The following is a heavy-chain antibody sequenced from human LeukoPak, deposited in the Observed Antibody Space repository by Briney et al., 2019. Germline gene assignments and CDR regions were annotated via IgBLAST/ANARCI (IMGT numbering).Heavy chain of an antibody. V-gene: IGHV3-21*01. CDR2: ISSSSSYI. CDR3: ARGVIGSYWSQYYFDY. J-gene: IGHJ4*02. Sequence: PGGSLRLSCAASGFTFSSYSMNWVRQAPGKGLEWVSSISSSSSYIYYADSVKGRFTISRDNAKNSLYLQMNSLRAEDTAVYYCARGVIGSYWSQYYFDYWGQGTLVTVSS. D-gene: IGHD1-26*01. CDR1: GFTFSSYS.